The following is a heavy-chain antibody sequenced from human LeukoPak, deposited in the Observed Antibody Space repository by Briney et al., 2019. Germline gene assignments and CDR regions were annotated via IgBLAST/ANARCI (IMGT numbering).Heavy chain of an antibody. V-gene: IGHV3-74*01. CDR1: GFSFSGHW. CDR3: ARGPNSNWSGLDF. CDR2: ISPTGSTT. Sequence: GGFLRLSCTASGFSFSGHWMHWARQLPGKGLVWVSRISPTGSTTSYADSVKGRFTVSRDNAKNTLYLQVNNLRAEDTAVYYCARGPNSNWSGLDFWGQGTLLTVSS. D-gene: IGHD6-6*01. J-gene: IGHJ4*02.